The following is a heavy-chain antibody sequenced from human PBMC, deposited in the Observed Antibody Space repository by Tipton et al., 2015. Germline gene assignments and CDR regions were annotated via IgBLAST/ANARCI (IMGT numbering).Heavy chain of an antibody. Sequence: GLVKPSETMSLTCDVSGYSINNDYYWTWVRQSPGKGLEWIGEINYSATTHYNPSLGSRVTISVDTSKNQFSLNLTSVTAADTAFYYCARGTYGGYIQSHWGQGTPVTVSS. V-gene: IGHV4-34*01. D-gene: IGHD4-17*01. CDR2: INYSATT. CDR3: ARGTYGGYIQSH. J-gene: IGHJ4*02. CDR1: GYSINNDYY.